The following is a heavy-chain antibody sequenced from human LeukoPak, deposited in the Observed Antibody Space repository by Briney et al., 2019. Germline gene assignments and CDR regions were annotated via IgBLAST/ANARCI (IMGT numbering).Heavy chain of an antibody. J-gene: IGHJ5*02. CDR3: ARETGRTRGWFDP. CDR2: ISPNNGDT. CDR1: GYSFTNFG. Sequence: ASVKVSCKASGYSFTNFGIGWVRQAPGQGLEWLGWISPNNGDTNYAQNVQGRVAMTTDTSTSTVYMELRSLRSDDTAVYYCARETGRTRGWFDPWGQGTLVTVSS. V-gene: IGHV1-18*01. D-gene: IGHD1-14*01.